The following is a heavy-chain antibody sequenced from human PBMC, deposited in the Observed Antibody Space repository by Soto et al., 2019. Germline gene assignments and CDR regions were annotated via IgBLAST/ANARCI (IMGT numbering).Heavy chain of an antibody. D-gene: IGHD6-6*01. CDR2: TSGNGGST. CDR1: GFTFSDYA. CDR3: TRTLFIAARGVEPFDY. V-gene: IGHV3-23*01. J-gene: IGHJ4*02. Sequence: VQLLESGGALVQPGGSLRLSCAASGFTFSDYAMTWVRQAPGKGLEWVSHTSGNGGSTYYADSVKGRFTISRDNSRDTMHLQMNSLRDEDTALYYCTRTLFIAARGVEPFDYWGQGALVTVSS.